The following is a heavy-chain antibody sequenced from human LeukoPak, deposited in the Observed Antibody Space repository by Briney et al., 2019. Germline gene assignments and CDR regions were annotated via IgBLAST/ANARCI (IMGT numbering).Heavy chain of an antibody. D-gene: IGHD2-15*01. CDR2: IYYSGST. Sequence: PSQTLSLTCAVSGGSISSGGYSWSWIRQPPGKGLEWIGYIYYSGSTYYNPSLKSRVTISVDTSKNQFSLKLSSVTAADTAVYYCARNHGYCSGGSCYYIGDYYYYYMDVWGKGTTVTVSS. CDR1: GGSISSGGYS. J-gene: IGHJ6*03. V-gene: IGHV4-30-4*07. CDR3: ARNHGYCSGGSCYYIGDYYYYYMDV.